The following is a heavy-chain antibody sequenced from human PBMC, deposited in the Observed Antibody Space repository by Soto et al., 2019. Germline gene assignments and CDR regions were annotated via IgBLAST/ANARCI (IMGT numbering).Heavy chain of an antibody. CDR1: GFTFSSYG. CDR3: AKANMADYYYYHGMDV. Sequence: GGSLRLSCAASGFTFSSYGMHWVRQAPGKGLEWVAVISYDGSNKYYADSVKGRFTISRDNSKNTLYLQMNSLRAEDTAVYYCAKANMADYYYYHGMDVWGQGTTVTVSS. D-gene: IGHD3-10*01. J-gene: IGHJ6*02. V-gene: IGHV3-30*18. CDR2: ISYDGSNK.